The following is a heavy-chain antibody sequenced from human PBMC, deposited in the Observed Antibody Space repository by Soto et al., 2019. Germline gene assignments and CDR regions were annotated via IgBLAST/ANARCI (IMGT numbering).Heavy chain of an antibody. V-gene: IGHV1-18*04. CDR3: ARGPYCSSTSGYSLVDY. J-gene: IGHJ4*02. CDR2: ISDYNGNT. D-gene: IGHD2-2*02. CDR1: GYTFTSYG. Sequence: ASVKVSCKASGYTFTSYGISWVRQAPGQGLEWMGWISDYNGNTNYAQKLQGRVTMTTDTSTSTAYMELRSLRTDDTAVYYCARGPYCSSTSGYSLVDYWGQGTLVTVSS.